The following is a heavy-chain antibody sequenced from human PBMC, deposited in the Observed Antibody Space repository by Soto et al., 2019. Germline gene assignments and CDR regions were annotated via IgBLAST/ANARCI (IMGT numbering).Heavy chain of an antibody. D-gene: IGHD3-3*01. Sequence: SVKVSCKASGGTFSSYAISWVRQAPGQGLEWMGGIIPIFGTANYAQKFQGRVTITADESTSTAYMELSSLRSEDTAVYYCARDTPYYDFWSGYYPTEGMDVWGQGTTGTVSS. CDR2: IIPIFGTA. V-gene: IGHV1-69*13. CDR3: ARDTPYYDFWSGYYPTEGMDV. CDR1: GGTFSSYA. J-gene: IGHJ6*02.